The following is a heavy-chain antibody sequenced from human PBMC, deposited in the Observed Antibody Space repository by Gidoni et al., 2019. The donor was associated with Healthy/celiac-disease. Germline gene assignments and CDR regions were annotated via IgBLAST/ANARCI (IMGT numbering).Heavy chain of an antibody. Sequence: QVQLVQSGAEVKKPGSSVKVSCKASGGTFSSYAISWVRQAPGQGLEWMGGIIPIFGTANYAQKFQGRVTITADKSTSTAYMELSSLRSEDTAVYYCAMKGTVRDSSSWYYFDYWGQGTLVTVSS. D-gene: IGHD6-13*01. CDR1: GGTFSSYA. CDR2: IIPIFGTA. J-gene: IGHJ4*02. CDR3: AMKGTVRDSSSWYYFDY. V-gene: IGHV1-69*06.